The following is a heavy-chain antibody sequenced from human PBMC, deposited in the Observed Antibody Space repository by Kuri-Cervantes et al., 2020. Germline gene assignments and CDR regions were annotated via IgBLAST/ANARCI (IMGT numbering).Heavy chain of an antibody. J-gene: IGHJ3*02. CDR1: GSSISSGYY. CDR3: ARAKIVLRRVAFDI. Sequence: SETLSLTCSVSGSSISSGYYWGWIRQPPGKGLEWIGEINHSGSTNYNPSLKSRVTISVDTSKNQFSLKLSSVAAADTAVYYCARAKIVLRRVAFDIWGQGTMVTVSS. CDR2: INHSGST. D-gene: IGHD2/OR15-2a*01. V-gene: IGHV4-38-2*02.